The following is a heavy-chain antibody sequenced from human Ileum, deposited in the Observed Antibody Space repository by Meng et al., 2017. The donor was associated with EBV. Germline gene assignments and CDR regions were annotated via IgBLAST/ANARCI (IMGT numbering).Heavy chain of an antibody. CDR1: GGPVRSATYY. J-gene: IGHJ5*02. Sequence: QVQRQGYGPGLVSPVASLSLPCNASGGPVRSATYYWNWSRQPPGKGLEWIGYISYNANTDYKPSLESRVTISLDMSKKQFSLIMSSVTPADTAMYYCARATTMTRGHWFDPWGQGTLVTVSS. V-gene: IGHV4-61*01. CDR3: ARATTMTRGHWFDP. CDR2: ISYNANT. D-gene: IGHD5-24*01.